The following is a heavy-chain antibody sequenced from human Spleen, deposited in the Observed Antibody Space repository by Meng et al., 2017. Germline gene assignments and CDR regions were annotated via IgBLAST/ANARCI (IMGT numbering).Heavy chain of an antibody. CDR2: IKPNNGDT. Sequence: ASVKVSCKASGYTFTSYGISWVRQAPGQGLEWMGWIKPNNGDTDFAQKFQGRVTMTWDTSISTAYMEMSRLRSDDTAVYYCARQHCSGGSCYPYFDYWGQGTLVTVSS. V-gene: IGHV1-2*02. CDR1: GYTFTSYG. D-gene: IGHD2-15*01. J-gene: IGHJ4*02. CDR3: ARQHCSGGSCYPYFDY.